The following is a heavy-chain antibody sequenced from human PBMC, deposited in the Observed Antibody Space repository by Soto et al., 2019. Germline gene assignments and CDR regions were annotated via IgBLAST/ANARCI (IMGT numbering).Heavy chain of an antibody. J-gene: IGHJ4*02. CDR3: ATGGYCSSTSCYNFFDY. V-gene: IGHV5-51*01. CDR1: GYSFTTYW. CDR2: IYPGDSDT. Sequence: GESLKISCKGSGYSFTTYWIGWVRQMPGKGLEWMGIIYPGDSDTRYSPSFQGQVTISADKSISTAYLQWSSLKASDTTMYYCATGGYCSSTSCYNFFDYWSQGTLVTVSS. D-gene: IGHD2-2*02.